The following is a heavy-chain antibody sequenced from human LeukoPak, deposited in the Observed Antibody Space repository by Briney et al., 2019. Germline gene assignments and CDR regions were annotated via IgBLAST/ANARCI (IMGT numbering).Heavy chain of an antibody. CDR2: IIPIFGTA. CDR1: GGTFSSYA. D-gene: IGHD2-2*02. CDR3: ATLKAGDIVVVPAAIREYSAFDI. Sequence: EASVKVSCKASGGTFSSYAISWVRQAPGQGLEWMGGIIPIFGTANYAQKFQGRVTITADESTSTAYMELSSLRSEDTAVYYCATLKAGDIVVVPAAIREYSAFDIWGQGTMVTVSS. V-gene: IGHV1-69*13. J-gene: IGHJ3*02.